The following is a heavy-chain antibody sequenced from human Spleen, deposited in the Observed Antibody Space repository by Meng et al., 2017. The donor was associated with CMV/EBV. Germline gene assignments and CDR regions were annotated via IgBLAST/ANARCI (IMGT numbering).Heavy chain of an antibody. CDR3: AKDRYGGSPDFFDY. V-gene: IGHV3-23*01. Sequence: GESLKISCAASGFTFSTYWMHWVRQAPGKGLVWVSGISGSATGTYYGDSVKGRFTISRDNSKKTLSLQMNSLRAEDTAVYYCAKDRYGGSPDFFDYWGQGTLVTVSS. J-gene: IGHJ4*02. D-gene: IGHD1-26*01. CDR1: GFTFSTYW. CDR2: ISGSATGT.